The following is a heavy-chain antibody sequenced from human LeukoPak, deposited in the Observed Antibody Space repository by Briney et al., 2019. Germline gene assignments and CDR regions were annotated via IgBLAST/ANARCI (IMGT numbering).Heavy chain of an antibody. CDR1: GDIVSSSSAA. J-gene: IGHJ4*01. CDR3: VGGSGSTYGQYYFDY. CDR2: TYYRSKWYN. D-gene: IGHD5-18*01. V-gene: IGHV6-1*01. Sequence: SQTLSLTCAISGDIVSSSSAAWNWIRQSPSRGLEWLGRTYYRSKWYNHYAVSVKSRIIINPDTSKNQFSLQLSSVTPEDTAVYYCVGGSGSTYGQYYFDYWSHGTLVIVSS.